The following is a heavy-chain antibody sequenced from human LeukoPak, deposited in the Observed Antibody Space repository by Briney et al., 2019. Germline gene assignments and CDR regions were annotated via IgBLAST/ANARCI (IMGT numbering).Heavy chain of an antibody. J-gene: IGHJ5*02. Sequence: ASVKVSCKASGGTFSSYAISWVRQAPGQGLEWMGGIIPIFGTANYAQKFQGRVTITAGESTSTAYMELSSLRSEDTAMYYCARSTIMRHYNRFDPWGQGTLVTVSS. CDR1: GGTFSSYA. CDR2: IIPIFGTA. D-gene: IGHD3-16*01. CDR3: ARSTIMRHYNRFDP. V-gene: IGHV1-69*13.